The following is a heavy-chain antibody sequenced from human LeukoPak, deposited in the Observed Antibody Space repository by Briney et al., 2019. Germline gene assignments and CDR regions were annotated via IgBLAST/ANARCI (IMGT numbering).Heavy chain of an antibody. CDR1: GFTVSSSY. CDR2: IYTGGST. D-gene: IGHD4-17*01. Sequence: GGSLRLSCAASGFTVSSSYMSWVRQAPGKGLEWVSVIYTGGSTYYADSVKGRFTISRDNSKNTLYLQMNSLRAEDTAVYYCAKSEVRGLLDYWGQGTLVTVSS. J-gene: IGHJ4*02. V-gene: IGHV3-53*01. CDR3: AKSEVRGLLDY.